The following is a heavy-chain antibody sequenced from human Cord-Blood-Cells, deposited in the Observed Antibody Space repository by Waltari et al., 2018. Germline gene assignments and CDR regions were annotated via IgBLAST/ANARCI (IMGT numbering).Heavy chain of an antibody. CDR1: GGSISSYY. D-gene: IGHD3-3*01. Sequence: QVQLQESGPGLVKPSETLSLTCTVSGGSISSYYWSWIRQPPGKGLEWIGYIYYSGSTNYNPSLKSRVTISVDTSKNQFSLKLSSVTAADTAAYYCARSEGDFWSGYKYFQHWGQGTLVTVSS. V-gene: IGHV4-59*01. J-gene: IGHJ1*01. CDR2: IYYSGST. CDR3: ARSEGDFWSGYKYFQH.